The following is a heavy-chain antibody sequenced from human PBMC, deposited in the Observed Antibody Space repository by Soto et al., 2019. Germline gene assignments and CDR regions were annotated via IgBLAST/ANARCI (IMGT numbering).Heavy chain of an antibody. CDR3: ARNGDCSRDACSYGVDV. CDR2: ISSSGSTI. J-gene: IGHJ6*02. Sequence: QVQLVESGGGLVKPGGSLRLSCAASGFSFSDYYMSWIRQAPGKGLEWVSYISSSGSTIYYADSVKGRFTVSRDNAKDSLWLHMNSLRAEDTAGYYWARNGDCSRDACSYGVDVWGRGATVTVSS. V-gene: IGHV3-11*01. D-gene: IGHD2-15*01. CDR1: GFSFSDYY.